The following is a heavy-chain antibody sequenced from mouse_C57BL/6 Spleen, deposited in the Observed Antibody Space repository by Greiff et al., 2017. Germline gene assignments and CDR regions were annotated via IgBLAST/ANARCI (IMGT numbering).Heavy chain of an antibody. CDR2: INPSSGYT. Sequence: VQLQQSGAELARPGASVKMSCKASGYTFTSYTMHWVKQRPGQGLEWIGYINPSSGYTKYNQKFQDKATLTADKSSSTAYMQLSSLTSEDSAVYYCAITGTVYYFDDWGQGTTLTVSS. CDR1: GYTFTSYT. J-gene: IGHJ2*01. V-gene: IGHV1-4*01. CDR3: AITGTVYYFDD. D-gene: IGHD4-1*01.